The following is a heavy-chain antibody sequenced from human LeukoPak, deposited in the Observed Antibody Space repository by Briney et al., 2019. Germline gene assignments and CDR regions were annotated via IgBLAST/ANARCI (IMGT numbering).Heavy chain of an antibody. CDR2: IYTTGST. CDR1: DDSINDYY. D-gene: IGHD3-3*01. J-gene: IGHJ4*02. V-gene: IGHV4-4*07. CDR3: ARGGEWSYDY. Sequence: PSETLSLTCTVSDDSINDYYWSWIRQPAVKGQEWIGRIYTTGSTNYNPSLKSRVTMSIDMSKNQFSLNLSSVTAADTAVYYCARGGEWSYDYWGQGTLVTVSS.